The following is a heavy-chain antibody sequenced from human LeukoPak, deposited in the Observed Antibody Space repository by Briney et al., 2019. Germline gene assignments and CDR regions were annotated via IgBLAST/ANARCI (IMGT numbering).Heavy chain of an antibody. CDR3: AELGITMIGGV. D-gene: IGHD3-10*02. CDR1: GFIFSNYW. V-gene: IGHV3-7*01. CDR2: IKQDGSET. Sequence: PGGSLSLSCATSGFIFSNYWMSWVRQAPGKGLEWVANIKQDGSETYYVDSVKGRFTISRDDAKNSLYLQMNSLRAEDTAVYYCAELGITMIGGVWGKGTTVTISS. J-gene: IGHJ6*04.